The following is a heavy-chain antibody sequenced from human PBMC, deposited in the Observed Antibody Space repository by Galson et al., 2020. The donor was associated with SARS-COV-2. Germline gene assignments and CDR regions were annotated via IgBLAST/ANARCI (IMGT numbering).Heavy chain of an antibody. V-gene: IGHV3-48*04. CDR3: ASVRYYDLDSFDI. D-gene: IGHD3-9*01. Sequence: GESLKISCAASGFTFSRYSMNWVRQAPGKGLEWVSYISSSSSTIYYADSVKGRFTISRDNAKNSLYLQMNSLRAEDTAVYFCASVRYYDLDSFDIWGQGTMVTVSS. CDR2: ISSSSSTI. J-gene: IGHJ3*02. CDR1: GFTFSRYS.